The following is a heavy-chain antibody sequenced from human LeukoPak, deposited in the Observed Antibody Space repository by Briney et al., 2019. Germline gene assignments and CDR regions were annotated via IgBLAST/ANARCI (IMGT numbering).Heavy chain of an antibody. J-gene: IGHJ4*02. Sequence: TSETLSLTCAVYGGSFSGYYWSWIRQPPGKGLEWIGEINHSGSTNYNPSLKSRVTISVDTSKNQFSLKLSSVTAADTAVYYCHRYCSGGSCLDYWGQGTLVTVSS. CDR2: INHSGST. CDR3: HRYCSGGSCLDY. D-gene: IGHD2-15*01. CDR1: GGSFSGYY. V-gene: IGHV4-34*01.